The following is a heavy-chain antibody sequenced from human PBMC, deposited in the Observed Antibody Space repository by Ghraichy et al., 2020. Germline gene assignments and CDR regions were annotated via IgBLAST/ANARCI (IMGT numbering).Heavy chain of an antibody. J-gene: IGHJ2*01. CDR1: GYSFTSHW. Sequence: ASVKVSCKASGYSFTSHWMHWVRQAPGQGLEWMGVINPTGDHTNYAQKFQGRVTMTRVTSTNTDYMELRGLIFEDTAVYFCARDNSATDPRTTRSYWYFDLWGRGTLVTVSS. V-gene: IGHV1-46*01. D-gene: IGHD1-14*01. CDR2: INPTGDHT. CDR3: ARDNSATDPRTTRSYWYFDL.